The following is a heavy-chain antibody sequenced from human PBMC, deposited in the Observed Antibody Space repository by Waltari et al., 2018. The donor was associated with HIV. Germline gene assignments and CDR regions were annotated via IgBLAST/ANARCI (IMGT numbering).Heavy chain of an antibody. J-gene: IGHJ5*02. CDR3: AKDYFVVVTAAGPFDP. D-gene: IGHD2-21*02. Sequence: QVKLVESGGGVVQPGRSLSLSRADTGFSLSSYGMHLVRQAPGKGLEWVAVISYDGSNKYYADSVKGRFTISRDNSKNTLYLQMNSLRAEDTAVYYCAKDYFVVVTAAGPFDPWGQGTLVTVSS. V-gene: IGHV3-30*18. CDR1: GFSLSSYG. CDR2: ISYDGSNK.